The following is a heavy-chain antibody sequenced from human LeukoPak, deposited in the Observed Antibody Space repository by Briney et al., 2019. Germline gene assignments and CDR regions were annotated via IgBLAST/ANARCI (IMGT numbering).Heavy chain of an antibody. D-gene: IGHD3-22*01. J-gene: IGHJ6*02. Sequence: PGGSLRLSCAASGFTFSSHWMTWVRQAPGKGLEWVANIKEDGTRKNYMDSVKGRFTISRDNAKNSLYLQMNSLRAEDTAVYYCAREEGSGYYMDVWGQGTTVTVSS. V-gene: IGHV3-7*01. CDR3: AREEGSGYYMDV. CDR2: IKEDGTRK. CDR1: GFTFSSHW.